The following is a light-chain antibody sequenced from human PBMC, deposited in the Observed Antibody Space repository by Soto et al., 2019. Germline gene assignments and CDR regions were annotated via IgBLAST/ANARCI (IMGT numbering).Light chain of an antibody. J-gene: IGLJ3*02. Sequence: QTVVTQAPSASGTPGQRVTISCSGSSSNIGSNTVTWYQQVPGTAPKLLIYSNDQRPSGVPDRFSGSKSGTSASLAIAGLQSEDEADYYCAAWDDSLNGWVFGRGTKLTVL. CDR3: AAWDDSLNGWV. V-gene: IGLV1-44*01. CDR1: SSNIGSNT. CDR2: SND.